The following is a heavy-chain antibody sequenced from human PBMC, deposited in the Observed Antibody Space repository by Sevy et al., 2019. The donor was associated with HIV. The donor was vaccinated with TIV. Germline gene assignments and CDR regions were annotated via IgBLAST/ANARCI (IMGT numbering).Heavy chain of an antibody. Sequence: GGSLRLSCAASEFTFSSYWMSWVRQAPGKGLEWVGRIKSKTDGGTTDYAAPVKGRFTISRDDSKNTLYLQMNSLKTEDTAVYYCTTDGSSSGDPWYYGMDVWGQGTTVTVSS. J-gene: IGHJ6*02. CDR1: EFTFSSYW. CDR3: TTDGSSSGDPWYYGMDV. CDR2: IKSKTDGGTT. V-gene: IGHV3-15*01. D-gene: IGHD3-10*01.